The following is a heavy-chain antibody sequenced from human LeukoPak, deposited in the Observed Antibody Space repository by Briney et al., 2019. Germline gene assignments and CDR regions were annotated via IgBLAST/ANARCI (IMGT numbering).Heavy chain of an antibody. CDR1: GFTFSTYA. V-gene: IGHV3-30*04. CDR3: ARVYLERLTAGYFDH. J-gene: IGHJ4*02. Sequence: GGSLRLSCAASGFTFSTYAMNWIRQAPGKGLEWVAVISDDGRHNYYADSVKGRFTISRDNSKSTLYLQMNSLRDDDSAAYFCARVYLERLTAGYFDHWGQGTQVTVSP. D-gene: IGHD2-8*01. CDR2: ISDDGRHN.